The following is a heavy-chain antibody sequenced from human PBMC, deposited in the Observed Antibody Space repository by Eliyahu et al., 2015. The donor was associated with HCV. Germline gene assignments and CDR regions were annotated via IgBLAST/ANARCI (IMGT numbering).Heavy chain of an antibody. V-gene: IGHV4-38-2*02. Sequence: HVQLLESGPGLVKPSDTLSLTCXVSXYSLGXAYYXGWXRQPPGRGLXXXGSVYYSGTAYYNPSLKSRVTISLDTSKNHFSLEVTSMTAADTARYYCARGAGEGCGGDCPFDYWGLGTVVTVSS. D-gene: IGHD2-21*02. J-gene: IGHJ4*02. CDR1: XYSLGXAYY. CDR2: VYYSGTA. CDR3: ARGAGEGCGGDCPFDY.